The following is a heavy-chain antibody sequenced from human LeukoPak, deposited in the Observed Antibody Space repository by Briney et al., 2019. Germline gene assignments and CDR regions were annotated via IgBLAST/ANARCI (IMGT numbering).Heavy chain of an antibody. Sequence: GGSLRLSCAASGFIFADYAMHWVRQAPGKGLEWVSLVCRDGGRTYYADSVQGRFSISRDNSKNSLYLQMNSLRTEDTALYYCAKGGVAGTTTQNWFDPWGQGTLVTVSS. CDR2: VCRDGGRT. V-gene: IGHV3-43*02. CDR1: GFIFADYA. CDR3: AKGGVAGTTTQNWFDP. J-gene: IGHJ5*02. D-gene: IGHD1-7*01.